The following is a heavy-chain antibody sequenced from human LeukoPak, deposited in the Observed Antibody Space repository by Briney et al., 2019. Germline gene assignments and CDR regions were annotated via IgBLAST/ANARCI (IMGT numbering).Heavy chain of an antibody. Sequence: PGGALRLSCAASGFTFSTYWMHWVRPAPGKGPVWVSRINSDGSSTTYADSVKGRFTISRDNAKSTLYLQMNSLRAEDTAVYYCARSYGMDVWGQGTTVTVSS. V-gene: IGHV3-74*01. J-gene: IGHJ6*02. CDR2: INSDGSST. CDR1: GFTFSTYW. CDR3: ARSYGMDV.